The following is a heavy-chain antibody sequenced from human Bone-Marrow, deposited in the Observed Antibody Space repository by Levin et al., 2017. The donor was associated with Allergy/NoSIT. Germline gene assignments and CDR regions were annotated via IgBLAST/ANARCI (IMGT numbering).Heavy chain of an antibody. CDR2: ISQDGSQK. J-gene: IGHJ5*02. CDR3: VRDMTEGWPMSRFGP. V-gene: IGHV3-30-3*01. D-gene: IGHD2-15*01. CDR1: GFAFSRYP. Sequence: PGGSLRLSCAASGFAFSRYPMHWVRQSPVKGLEWVPLISQDGSQKYYADSVKGRFTISRDNSKNTLSLQMNSLRVEDTAVYYCVRDMTEGWPMSRFGPWGQGTLVTVSP.